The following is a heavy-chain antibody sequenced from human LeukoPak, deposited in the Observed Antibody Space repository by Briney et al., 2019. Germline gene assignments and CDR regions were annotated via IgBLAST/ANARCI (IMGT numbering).Heavy chain of an antibody. J-gene: IGHJ4*02. D-gene: IGHD3-10*01. V-gene: IGHV4-39*01. CDR1: GGSISSSSYY. Sequence: PSETLSLTCTVSGGSISSSSYYWGWIRQPPGKGLEWIGSIYYGGSTYYNPSLKSRVTISVDTSKNQFSLKLSSVTAADTAVYYCATQPYYYGSGSQCPSWGQGTLVTVSS. CDR3: ATQPYYYGSGSQCPS. CDR2: IYYGGST.